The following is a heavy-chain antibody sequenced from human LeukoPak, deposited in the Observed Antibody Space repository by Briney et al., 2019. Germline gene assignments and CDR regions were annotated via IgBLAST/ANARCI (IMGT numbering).Heavy chain of an antibody. CDR1: GFTFSRYW. V-gene: IGHV3-74*01. CDR3: ATGNYYDSRGYYTFGH. J-gene: IGHJ1*01. D-gene: IGHD3-22*01. CDR2: INGDGSTT. Sequence: GGSLRLPCAASGFTFSRYWMHWVRQAPGKGLVWVSRINGDGSTTSYADSVKGGFTISRDNAKNTLYLQMNSLRAEDTAVYYCATGNYYDSRGYYTFGHWGQGTLVTVSS.